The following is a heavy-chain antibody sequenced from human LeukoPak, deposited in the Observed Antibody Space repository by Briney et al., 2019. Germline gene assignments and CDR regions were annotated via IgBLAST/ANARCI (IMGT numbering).Heavy chain of an antibody. V-gene: IGHV3-48*03. CDR2: ISSSGSTI. CDR1: GFTFSSYE. Sequence: GGSLRLSSAASGFTFSSYEMNWVRQAPGKGLEWVSYISSSGSTIYYADSVKGRFTISRDNAKNSLYLQMNSLRAEDTAVYYCAELGINMIGGVWGKGTTVTISS. CDR3: AELGINMIGGV. J-gene: IGHJ6*04. D-gene: IGHD3-10*02.